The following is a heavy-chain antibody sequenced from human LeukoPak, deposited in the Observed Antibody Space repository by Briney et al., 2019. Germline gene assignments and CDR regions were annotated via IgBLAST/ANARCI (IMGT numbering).Heavy chain of an antibody. V-gene: IGHV1-3*03. D-gene: IGHD3-10*01. J-gene: IGHJ5*02. CDR3: ARGARFRSYGSGTYYTSLPFDP. CDR2: INTGNGNT. CDR1: GYTFTSYA. Sequence: GASVKVSCKASGYTFTSYAMNWVRQAPGQGLEWMGWINTGNGNTKSSQGFQDRVTITRDTSASTAYMELSSLRSEDMAVYYCARGARFRSYGSGTYYTSLPFDPWGQGTLVTVYS.